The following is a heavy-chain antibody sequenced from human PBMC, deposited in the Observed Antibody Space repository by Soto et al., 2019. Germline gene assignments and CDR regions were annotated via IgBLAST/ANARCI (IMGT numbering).Heavy chain of an antibody. CDR1: GGSISSGGSY. D-gene: IGHD3-22*01. V-gene: IGHV4-31*03. CDR2: IYYSGST. J-gene: IGHJ3*02. Sequence: QVQLQESGPGLVKPSQTLSLTCTVSGGSISSGGSYWSWIRQHPGKGLEWIGYIYYSGSTYYNPSLTSRVTRSVGQYKIPFSLQLISGTAADSAVYYCARVGYDDGSGYNPFDIWGPGTMVTVSS. CDR3: ARVGYDDGSGYNPFDI.